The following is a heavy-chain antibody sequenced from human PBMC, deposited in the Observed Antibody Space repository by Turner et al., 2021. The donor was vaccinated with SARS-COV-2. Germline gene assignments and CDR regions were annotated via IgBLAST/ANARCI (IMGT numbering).Heavy chain of an antibody. Sequence: QLLLQESGPGLVKPSETPSLTCTVSGGSIRSSSYSWGWIRQSPGKGLEWIGYIYDSGSTYYNPSLKSRVTISVDTYKNQFSLKLSSVTAADTAVYYCARHSPELRGDYFDYWGQGTLVTVSS. CDR3: ARHSPELRGDYFDY. D-gene: IGHD1-26*01. J-gene: IGHJ4*02. CDR2: IYDSGST. V-gene: IGHV4-39*01. CDR1: GGSIRSSSYS.